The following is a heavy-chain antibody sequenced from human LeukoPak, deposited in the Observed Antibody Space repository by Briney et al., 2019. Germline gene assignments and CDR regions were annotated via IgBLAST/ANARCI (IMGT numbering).Heavy chain of an antibody. D-gene: IGHD3-22*01. J-gene: IGHJ4*02. CDR1: GFTFSSYA. Sequence: GSLRLSCAASGFTFSSYAMSWVRQAPGKGLEWVSAISGSGGSTYYADSVKGRFTISRDNSKNTLYLQMNSLRAEDTAVYYCAKTHDSSGYYPYYFDYRGQGTLVTVSS. CDR2: ISGSGGST. V-gene: IGHV3-23*01. CDR3: AKTHDSSGYYPYYFDY.